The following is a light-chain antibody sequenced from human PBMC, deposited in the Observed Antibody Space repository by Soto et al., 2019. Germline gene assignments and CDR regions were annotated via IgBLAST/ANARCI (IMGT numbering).Light chain of an antibody. Sequence: IQMTQSPSTLSASVGDRVTITCRASQSISSWLAWYQQKPGKAPKLLIYDASSLESGVPSRFSGSGSGTELTLTISSLQPDDFATYYCQQYNSSYPLYPFGQGTKVDIX. J-gene: IGKJ2*01. CDR1: QSISSW. CDR2: DAS. V-gene: IGKV1-5*01. CDR3: QQYNSSYPLYP.